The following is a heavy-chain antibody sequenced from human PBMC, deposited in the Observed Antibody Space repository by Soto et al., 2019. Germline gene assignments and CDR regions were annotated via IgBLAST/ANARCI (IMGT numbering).Heavy chain of an antibody. D-gene: IGHD4-17*01. V-gene: IGHV1-69*13. CDR1: GGTFSSYA. CDR3: ARGEYGDNSRMFDI. J-gene: IGHJ3*02. Sequence: ASVKITCKASGGTFSSYAISWVRQAPGQGLEKMKKIIPIFGTANYAQKFQGRVTITADESTSTAYMELSSLRSEHTAVYYCARGEYGDNSRMFDIWGQGTMVTVSS. CDR2: IIPIFGTA.